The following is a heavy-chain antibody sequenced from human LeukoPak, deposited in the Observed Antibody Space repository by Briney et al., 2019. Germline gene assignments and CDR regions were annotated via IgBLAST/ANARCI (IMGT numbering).Heavy chain of an antibody. CDR2: IYSGGST. V-gene: IGHV3-66*01. Sequence: GGSLRLSCTVSGFTVSSNSMSWVCQAPGKGLEWVSVIYSGGSTYYADSVKGRFTISRDNSKNTLYLQMNSLRAEDTAVYYCARGPGQQLSYWGQGTLVTVSS. J-gene: IGHJ4*02. D-gene: IGHD6-13*01. CDR3: ARGPGQQLSY. CDR1: GFTVSSNS.